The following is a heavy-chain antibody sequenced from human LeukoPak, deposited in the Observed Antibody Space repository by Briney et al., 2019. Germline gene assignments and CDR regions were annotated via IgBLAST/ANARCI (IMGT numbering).Heavy chain of an antibody. D-gene: IGHD3-22*01. J-gene: IGHJ4*02. V-gene: IGHV3-23*01. CDR1: GFMFSSKY. Sequence: GGSLRLSCAASGFMFSSKYMSWVRQAPGKGLEWVSAISGSGGSTYYADSVKGRFTISRDNSKNTLYLQMNSLRAEDTAVYYCAKVPSNYYDSSGYYPFDYWGQGTLVTVSS. CDR3: AKVPSNYYDSSGYYPFDY. CDR2: ISGSGGST.